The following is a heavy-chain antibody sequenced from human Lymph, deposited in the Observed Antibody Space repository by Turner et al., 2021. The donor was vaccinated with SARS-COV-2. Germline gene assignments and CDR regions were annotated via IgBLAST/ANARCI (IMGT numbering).Heavy chain of an antibody. CDR3: ARAWGRYSYGFDY. J-gene: IGHJ4*02. CDR2: IYSGGST. Sequence: EVQLVESGGGWVQPGGSLRLSCAASGFTVSSSYMSWVRQAPGKGLEWVSVIYSGGSTYCADSVKGRFTISRDNSKNTLYLQMNSLRAEDTAVYYCARAWGRYSYGFDYWGQGTLVTVSS. V-gene: IGHV3-66*01. D-gene: IGHD5-18*01. CDR1: GFTVSSSY.